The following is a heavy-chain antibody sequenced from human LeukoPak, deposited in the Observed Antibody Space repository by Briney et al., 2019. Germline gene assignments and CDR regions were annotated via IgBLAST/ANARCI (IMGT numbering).Heavy chain of an antibody. D-gene: IGHD4-17*01. Sequence: SETLSLTCAVYGGSFSGYYWSWIRQPPGKGLEWIGEINHSGSTNYNPSLKSRVTISVDTSKNQFSLKLSSVTAADTAVYYCARGRGRYGQLRASAFDIWGQGTMVTVSS. V-gene: IGHV4-34*01. CDR2: INHSGST. CDR1: GGSFSGYY. J-gene: IGHJ3*02. CDR3: ARGRGRYGQLRASAFDI.